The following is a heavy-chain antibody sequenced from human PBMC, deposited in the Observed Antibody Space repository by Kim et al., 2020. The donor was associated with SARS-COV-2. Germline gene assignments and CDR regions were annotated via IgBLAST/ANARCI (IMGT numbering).Heavy chain of an antibody. CDR1: GYRFTNYG. Sequence: ASVKVSCKASGYRFTNYGVTWVRQAPGQGLEWMGWISLYNGNTKYAQKLQGRVTMTTDTSTSTASMELRSLRSDDTAVYYCARIEGLGGMSSWVEDDYYSYAMDVWVQVTMVTVSS. V-gene: IGHV1-18*01. J-gene: IGHJ6*02. D-gene: IGHD6-13*01. CDR3: ARIEGLGGMSSWVEDDYYSYAMDV. CDR2: ISLYNGNT.